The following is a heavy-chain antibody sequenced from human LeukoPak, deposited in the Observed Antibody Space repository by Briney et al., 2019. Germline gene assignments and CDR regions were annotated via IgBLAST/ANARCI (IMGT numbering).Heavy chain of an antibody. CDR1: GGSVSSGTYY. J-gene: IGHJ4*02. Sequence: SETLSLTCTVSGGSVSSGTYYWSWIRQPPGKGLEWIGYIYYSGSTNYNPTLKSRVTISIDTSKNQFSLKLSSVTAADTAVYYCARDRVRGNANPYFDYWGQGTLVTVSS. CDR2: IYYSGST. CDR3: ARDRVRGNANPYFDY. D-gene: IGHD1-1*01. V-gene: IGHV4-61*01.